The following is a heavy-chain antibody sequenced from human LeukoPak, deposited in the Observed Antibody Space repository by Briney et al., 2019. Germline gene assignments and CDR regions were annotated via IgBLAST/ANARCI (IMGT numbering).Heavy chain of an antibody. Sequence: GGSLRLSCTASGFIFSDYSMHWVRQTPGKGLEWISYISSRGSTKYYADSVKGRITSSRDNTKNLLYLQMFSLRAEDTAVYYCVRDLPYGDASDVWGQGTVVTVSS. CDR3: VRDLPYGDASDV. CDR1: GFIFSDYS. V-gene: IGHV3-48*04. D-gene: IGHD2-21*01. J-gene: IGHJ3*01. CDR2: ISSRGSTK.